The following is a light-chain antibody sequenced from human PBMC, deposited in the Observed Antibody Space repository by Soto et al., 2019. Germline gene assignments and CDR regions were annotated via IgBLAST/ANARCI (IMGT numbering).Light chain of an antibody. Sequence: EIVMTQPSLSAAVTLGQPSSISCRSSQSLVNSDGNTYLSWLHVGPGQSPRPLIYKVSNRFPGVPDRFTGSGAETEFTLKISSVEAEDVGTDYCMQNTHFPLTFGGGTKVEI. CDR2: KVS. V-gene: IGKV2-24*01. CDR1: QSLVNSDGNTY. J-gene: IGKJ4*01. CDR3: MQNTHFPLT.